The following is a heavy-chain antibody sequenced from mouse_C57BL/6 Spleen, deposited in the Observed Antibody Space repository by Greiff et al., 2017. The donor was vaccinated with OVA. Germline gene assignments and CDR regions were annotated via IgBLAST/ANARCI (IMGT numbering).Heavy chain of an antibody. J-gene: IGHJ2*01. V-gene: IGHV3-6*01. Sequence: EVKVEESGPGLVKPSQSLSLTCSVTGYSITSGYYWNWIRQFPGKKLEWMGYISYDGSNNYNPSLKNRISITRDTSKNQFFLKLNSVTTEDTATDYCARGNYGSSYDFDYWGQGTTLTVSS. CDR2: ISYDGSN. D-gene: IGHD1-1*01. CDR3: ARGNYGSSYDFDY. CDR1: GYSITSGYY.